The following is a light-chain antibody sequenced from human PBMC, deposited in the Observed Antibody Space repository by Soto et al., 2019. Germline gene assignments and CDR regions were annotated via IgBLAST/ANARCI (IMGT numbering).Light chain of an antibody. CDR3: QQYNSFIWT. J-gene: IGKJ1*01. CDR2: KAS. Sequence: DIQMTQSPSTLSASVGDRVTIICRASQTISSWLAWYQQKGGQAPKLLISKASILDSGVPSRFSGSGSGTEFNLTISSLQPEDFATYYCQQYNSFIWTFGQGTKVDIX. CDR1: QTISSW. V-gene: IGKV1-5*03.